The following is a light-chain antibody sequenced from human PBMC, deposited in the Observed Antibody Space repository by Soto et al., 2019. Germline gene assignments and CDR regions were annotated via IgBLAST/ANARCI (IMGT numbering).Light chain of an antibody. V-gene: IGKV3-11*01. Sequence: EIVLTQSPATLSLSPGERATLSCRASQSVGSDLAWYQQKPGQVPRLLIYEASKRATGIPARFSGSGSGTDVTLTIRSLEPQDFAVYYCQQRSNWPPLTFGGGTKVEIK. J-gene: IGKJ4*01. CDR1: QSVGSD. CDR3: QQRSNWPPLT. CDR2: EAS.